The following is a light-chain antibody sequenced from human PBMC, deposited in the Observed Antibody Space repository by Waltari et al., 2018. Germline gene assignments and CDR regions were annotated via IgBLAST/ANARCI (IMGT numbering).Light chain of an antibody. CDR2: DDA. V-gene: IGLV3-21*02. J-gene: IGLJ3*02. CDR3: YSVSANSWV. CDR1: DIGYNR. Sequence: SYILTQAPSVSVAPGQTARIPCGGHDIGYNRVHWYQPKPGQAPVLVVHDDADRPARIPERFSGSNSANTATLTISRAHVEDEADYYCYSVSANSWVFGGGTRLTVL.